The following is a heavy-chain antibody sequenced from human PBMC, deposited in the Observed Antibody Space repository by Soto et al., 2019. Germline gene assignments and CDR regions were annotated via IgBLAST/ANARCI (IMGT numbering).Heavy chain of an antibody. V-gene: IGHV1-8*01. Sequence: QVQLVQSGAEVKKPGASVKVSCKASVYTFTSYDINWVRQATGQGREWMGWMNPNSGNTGYAQKFQGRVTMTRNTSISTAYMELSSLRSEDTAVYYCARKAYYYDSSGYPPLDPWGQGTLVTVSS. CDR1: VYTFTSYD. J-gene: IGHJ5*02. CDR2: MNPNSGNT. CDR3: ARKAYYYDSSGYPPLDP. D-gene: IGHD3-22*01.